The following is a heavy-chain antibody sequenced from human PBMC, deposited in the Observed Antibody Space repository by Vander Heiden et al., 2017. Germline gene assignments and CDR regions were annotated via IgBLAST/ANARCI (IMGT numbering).Heavy chain of an antibody. D-gene: IGHD3-22*01. CDR3: ARRGYYYDSSGL. CDR1: GGSISSSSYY. Sequence: QLQLQESGPGLVKPSETLSLTCTVSGGSISSSSYYWGWIRQPPGKGLEWIGSIYYSGSTYYNPSLKSRVTISVDTSKNKFSLKLSSVTAADTAVYYCARRGYYYDSSGLWVQGTLVTVSS. V-gene: IGHV4-39*01. CDR2: IYYSGST. J-gene: IGHJ4*02.